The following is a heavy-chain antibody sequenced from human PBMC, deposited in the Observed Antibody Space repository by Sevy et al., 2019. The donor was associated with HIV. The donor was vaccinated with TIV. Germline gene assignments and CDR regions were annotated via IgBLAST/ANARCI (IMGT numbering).Heavy chain of an antibody. Sequence: SETLSLTCTVSGGSISRGQFYWTWIRQPAGKGLEWIGRVHNTGSAPYNPSLRNRVGMSIDTSKNQFSLILSSVTAADTAVYYCARNVGDYVFRYFDLWGRGTLVTVSS. J-gene: IGHJ2*01. CDR2: VHNTGSA. V-gene: IGHV4-61*02. CDR3: ARNVGDYVFRYFDL. CDR1: GGSISRGQFY. D-gene: IGHD4-17*01.